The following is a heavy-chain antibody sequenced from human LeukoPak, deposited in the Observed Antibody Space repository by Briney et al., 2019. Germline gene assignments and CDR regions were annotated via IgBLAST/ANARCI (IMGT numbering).Heavy chain of an antibody. CDR2: ISSSSSTI. CDR3: ARVRAAIGA. CDR1: GFIFSSYS. V-gene: IGHV3-48*04. D-gene: IGHD6-25*01. J-gene: IGHJ5*02. Sequence: GGSLRLSCAASGFIFSSYSMNWVRQAPGKGLEWVSYISSSSSTIYYADSVKGRFTISRDNAKNSLYLQMNSLRAEDTAVYYCARVRAAIGAWGQGTLVTVSS.